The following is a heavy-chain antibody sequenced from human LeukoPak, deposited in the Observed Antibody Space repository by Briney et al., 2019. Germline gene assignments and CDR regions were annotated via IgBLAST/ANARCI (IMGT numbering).Heavy chain of an antibody. J-gene: IGHJ4*02. CDR3: ARGLTKVGATVNFDY. Sequence: SSETLSLTCAVYGGSFSGYYWSWIRQPPGKGLEWIGEINHSGSTNYNPSLKSRVTISVDTSKNQFSLKLSSVTAADTAVYYCARGLTKVGATVNFDYWGQGTLVTVSS. CDR1: GGSFSGYY. V-gene: IGHV4-34*01. D-gene: IGHD1-26*01. CDR2: INHSGST.